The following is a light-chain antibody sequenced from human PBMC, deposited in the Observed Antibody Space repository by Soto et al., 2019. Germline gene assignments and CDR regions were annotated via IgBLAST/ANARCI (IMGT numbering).Light chain of an antibody. CDR2: LVT. CDR3: SSYTSSINYV. CDR1: SSDFDLYKY. J-gene: IGLJ1*01. Sequence: QSVLTQPASVSGSPGQSITISCTGTSSDFDLYKYVSWYQQHPGKAPKLMIYLVTNRPSGVSNRFSGSKSGNTASLTISGLQAEDEADYYCSSYTSSINYVFGTGTKVTVL. V-gene: IGLV2-14*01.